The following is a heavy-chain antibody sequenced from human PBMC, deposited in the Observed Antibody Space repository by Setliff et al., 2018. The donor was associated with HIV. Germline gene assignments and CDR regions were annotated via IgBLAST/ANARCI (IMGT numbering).Heavy chain of an antibody. CDR1: SGSVSRSDYY. CDR3: ARVGYYYDSSGYIF. Sequence: PSETLSLTCTVSSGSVSRSDYYWGWIRQTPGKGLEWIGSIYWNGLTFYNPSLKSRVTISVDTSKNQFSLRLNSVTAADTAVYYCARVGYYYDSSGYIFWGQGTLVTVSS. CDR2: IYWNGLT. D-gene: IGHD3-22*01. V-gene: IGHV4-39*01. J-gene: IGHJ4*02.